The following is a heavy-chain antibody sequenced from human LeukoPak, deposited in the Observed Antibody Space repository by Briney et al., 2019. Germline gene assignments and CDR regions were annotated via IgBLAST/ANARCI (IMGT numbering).Heavy chain of an antibody. CDR3: ARSHGDFWSGYYSRWFDP. CDR1: GGSISSGGYY. Sequence: SETLSLTCTVSGGSISSGGYYWSWIRQHPGKGLEWIGYIYYGGSTYYNPSLKSRVTISVDTSKNQFSLKLSSVTAADTAVYYCARSHGDFWSGYYSRWFDPWGQGTLVTVSS. D-gene: IGHD3-3*01. CDR2: IYYGGST. J-gene: IGHJ5*02. V-gene: IGHV4-31*03.